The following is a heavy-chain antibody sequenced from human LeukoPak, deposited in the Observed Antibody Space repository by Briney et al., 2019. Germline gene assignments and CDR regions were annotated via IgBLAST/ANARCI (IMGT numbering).Heavy chain of an antibody. CDR2: INPNSGGT. V-gene: IGHV1-2*04. Sequence: ASVKVSCKASGCTFTGYYMHWVRQAPGQGLEWMGWINPNSGGTNYAQKFQGWVTMTRDTSISTAYMELSRLRSDDTAVYHCARAGEGWLQPVPGDYWGQGTLVTVSS. J-gene: IGHJ4*02. CDR3: ARAGEGWLQPVPGDY. CDR1: GCTFTGYY. D-gene: IGHD5-18*01.